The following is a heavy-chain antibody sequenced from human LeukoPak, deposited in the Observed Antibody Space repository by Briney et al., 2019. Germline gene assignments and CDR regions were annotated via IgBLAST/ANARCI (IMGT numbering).Heavy chain of an antibody. J-gene: IGHJ3*02. CDR2: IRYDGSNK. Sequence: PGGSLRLSCAASGFTFSSYGMHWVRQAPGKGLEWVAFIRYDGSNKYYADSVKGRFTISRDNAKNSLYLQMNSLRAEDTALYYCAKTPKLVGATNRNAFDIWGQGTMVTVSS. CDR1: GFTFSSYG. CDR3: AKTPKLVGATNRNAFDI. D-gene: IGHD1-26*01. V-gene: IGHV3-30*02.